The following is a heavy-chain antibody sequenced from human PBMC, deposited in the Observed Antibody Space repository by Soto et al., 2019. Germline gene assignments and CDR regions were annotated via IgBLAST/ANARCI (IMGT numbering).Heavy chain of an antibody. Sequence: SETLSLTCAVSGGTIHSGGSSWSWIRQPPGKGLEWIGYIYHSGSTSYNPSLKSRATISLDTSENLFSLRLTSVTAADTAVYYCARGALLDPWGQGALVTVSS. CDR1: GGTIHSGGSS. V-gene: IGHV4-30-2*01. CDR2: IYHSGST. J-gene: IGHJ5*02. CDR3: ARGALLDP.